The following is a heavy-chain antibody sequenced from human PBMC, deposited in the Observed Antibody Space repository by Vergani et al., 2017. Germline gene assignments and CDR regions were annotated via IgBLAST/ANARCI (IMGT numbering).Heavy chain of an antibody. J-gene: IGHJ4*02. V-gene: IGHV3-23*01. Sequence: EVQLLESGGNLVQPGGSLRLSCAASGFTFTNFAMTWVRQAPGEGLEWVSGISGSGGFTYYADSVKGRFTISRDNSKNTIFLQMNNLRAEDTAVYYCGRGSDNYNWGQGTLVTVSS. CDR3: GRGSDNYN. CDR2: ISGSGGFT. CDR1: GFTFTNFA. D-gene: IGHD5-24*01.